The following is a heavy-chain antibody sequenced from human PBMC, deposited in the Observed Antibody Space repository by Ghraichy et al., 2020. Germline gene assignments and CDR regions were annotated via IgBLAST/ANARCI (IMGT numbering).Heavy chain of an antibody. CDR1: GGSFSGNY. D-gene: IGHD2-15*01. J-gene: IGHJ5*02. CDR2: INHIGST. CDR3: AREPGYCSGGSCYGGWFGP. Sequence: SQTLSLTCAVYGGSFSGNYWSWIRQPPGKGLEWIGEINHIGSTDYNPSLKSRVTISGDTSKNQFSLKLNSVTAADTAVYYCAREPGYCSGGSCYGGWFGPWGQGTLVTVSS. V-gene: IGHV4-34*01.